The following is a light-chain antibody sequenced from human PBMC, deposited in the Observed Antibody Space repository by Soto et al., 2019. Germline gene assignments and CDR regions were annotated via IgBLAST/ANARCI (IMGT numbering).Light chain of an antibody. Sequence: DVVMTQSPLSLPVTPGEPASISCRSSQSLLHSNGYNYVDWYLQKPGQSPQLLIHLASNRASGVPDRFSGSGSGTEFTLKINRVEAEDVGLYFCMQAQQTPLTFGGGTKVEIK. CDR2: LAS. V-gene: IGKV2-28*01. CDR1: QSLLHSNGYNY. J-gene: IGKJ4*01. CDR3: MQAQQTPLT.